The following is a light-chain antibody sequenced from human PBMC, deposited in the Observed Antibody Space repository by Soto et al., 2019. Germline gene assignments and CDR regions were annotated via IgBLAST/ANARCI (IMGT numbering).Light chain of an antibody. CDR2: EVS. CDR3: SSYAGSNNFV. J-gene: IGLJ1*01. V-gene: IGLV2-8*01. Sequence: QSALTQPPSASGSPGQSVTISCTGTSSDVGGYNSVSWYQQHPGKAPKLMIYEVSKRPPGVPDRFSGSKSGNTASLTVSGLQAEDEADYYCSSYAGSNNFVFGTGTKVTVL. CDR1: SSDVGGYNS.